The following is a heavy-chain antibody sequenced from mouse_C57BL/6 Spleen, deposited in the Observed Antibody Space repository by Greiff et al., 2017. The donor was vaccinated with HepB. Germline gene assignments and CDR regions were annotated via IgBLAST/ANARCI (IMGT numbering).Heavy chain of an antibody. V-gene: IGHV1-72*01. CDR1: GYTFTSYW. CDR3: ARDYGSSWFAY. D-gene: IGHD1-1*01. CDR2: IAPNSGGT. Sequence: QVQLQQPGAELVKPGASVKLSCKASGYTFTSYWMHWVKQRPGRGLEWIGRIAPNSGGTKYNEKFKSKATLTVDKPSSTAYMQLSSLTSEDSAVYYCARDYGSSWFAYWGQGTLVTVSA. J-gene: IGHJ3*01.